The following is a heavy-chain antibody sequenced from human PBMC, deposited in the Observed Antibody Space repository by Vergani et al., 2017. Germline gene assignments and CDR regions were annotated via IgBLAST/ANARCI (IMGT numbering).Heavy chain of an antibody. V-gene: IGHV3-15*01. CDR1: GFTFSNAW. J-gene: IGHJ6*02. D-gene: IGHD5-12*01. CDR2: IKSKTDGGTT. CDR3: TTGRGYSGYDYYGMDV. Sequence: EVQLVESGGGLVKPGGSLRLSCAASGFTFSNAWMSWVRQAPGKGLEWVGRIKSKTDGGTTDYAAPVKGRFTISRDDSKNTLYLQMNSLKTEDTAVYYCTTGRGYSGYDYYGMDVWGQGTTVTVSS.